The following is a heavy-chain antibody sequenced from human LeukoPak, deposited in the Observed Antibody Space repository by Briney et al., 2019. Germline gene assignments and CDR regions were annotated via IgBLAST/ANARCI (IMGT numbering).Heavy chain of an antibody. CDR2: IIPIFGTA. J-gene: IGHJ3*02. V-gene: IGHV1-69*13. Sequence: SVKVSCKASGGTFSSYAISWVRQAPGQGLEWMGGIIPIFGTANYAQKFQGRVTITADESTSTAYMELSSLRSEDTAVYYCARDLEKGDPRGDAFDIWGQGTMVTVSS. CDR1: GGTFSSYA. CDR3: ARDLEKGDPRGDAFDI. D-gene: IGHD1-26*01.